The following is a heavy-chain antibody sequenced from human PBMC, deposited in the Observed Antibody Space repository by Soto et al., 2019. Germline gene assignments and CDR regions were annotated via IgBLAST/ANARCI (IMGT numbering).Heavy chain of an antibody. V-gene: IGHV3-15*01. CDR1: GFTFSNAW. Sequence: GGSLRLSCADSGFTFSNAWMSWVRQAPGKGLEWVGRIKSKTDGGTTDYAAPVKGRFTISRDDSKNALYLQMNSLKTEDTAVYYCTTPLYDSSGYYPSDYYYGMDVWGQGTTVTVSS. J-gene: IGHJ6*02. CDR3: TTPLYDSSGYYPSDYYYGMDV. D-gene: IGHD3-22*01. CDR2: IKSKTDGGTT.